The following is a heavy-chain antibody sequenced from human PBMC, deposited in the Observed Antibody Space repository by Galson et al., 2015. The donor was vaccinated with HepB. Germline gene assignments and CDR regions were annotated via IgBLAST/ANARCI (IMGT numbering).Heavy chain of an antibody. J-gene: IGHJ6*03. CDR1: GYTFTSYG. V-gene: IGHV1-18*01. D-gene: IGHD2-2*01. Sequence: SVKVSCKASGYTFTSYGISWVRQAPGRGLEWMGWISAYNGNTNYAQKLQGRVTMTTDTSTSTAYMELRSLRSDDTAVYYCARAGDIVVVPAADYYYYMDVWGKGTTVTVSS. CDR2: ISAYNGNT. CDR3: ARAGDIVVVPAADYYYYMDV.